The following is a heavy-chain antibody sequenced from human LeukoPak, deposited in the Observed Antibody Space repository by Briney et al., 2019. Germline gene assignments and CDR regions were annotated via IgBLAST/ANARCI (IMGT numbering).Heavy chain of an antibody. J-gene: IGHJ5*02. D-gene: IGHD3-22*01. CDR2: IIPIFGTA. CDR3: ARGSSSGYYWNWFDP. CDR1: GGTFSSYA. V-gene: IGHV1-69*13. Sequence: ASVKVSCKASGGTFSSYAISWVRQAPGQGLEWMGGIIPIFGTANYAQKFQGRVTITADESTSTAYMELSSLRSEDTAVYYCARGSSSGYYWNWFDPWGQGTLVTVSS.